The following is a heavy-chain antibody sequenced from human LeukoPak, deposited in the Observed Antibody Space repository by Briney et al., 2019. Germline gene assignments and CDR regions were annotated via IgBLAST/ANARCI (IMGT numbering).Heavy chain of an antibody. CDR3: ARRTYFDL. V-gene: IGHV4-59*08. Sequence: SETLSLTCAVYGGSFSGYYWSWVRQPPGKGLEWIGYIYYSGSTTYNPSLKSRVTISVDTSKNQFSLKLGSVTAADTAVYYCARRTYFDLWGRGTLVTASS. CDR2: IYYSGST. CDR1: GGSFSGYY. J-gene: IGHJ2*01.